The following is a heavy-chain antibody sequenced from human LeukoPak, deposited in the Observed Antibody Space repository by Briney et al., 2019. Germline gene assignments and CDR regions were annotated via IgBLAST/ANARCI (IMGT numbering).Heavy chain of an antibody. Sequence: GGSLRLSCAASGFTVSNNYMSWVRQAPGKGLEWVSAISGSGGSTYYADSVKGRFTISRDNSKNALYLQMNSLRAEDTAVYYCAKTFQWYYMDVWGKGTTVTISS. V-gene: IGHV3-23*01. J-gene: IGHJ6*03. D-gene: IGHD2-8*01. CDR2: ISGSGGST. CDR3: AKTFQWYYMDV. CDR1: GFTVSNNY.